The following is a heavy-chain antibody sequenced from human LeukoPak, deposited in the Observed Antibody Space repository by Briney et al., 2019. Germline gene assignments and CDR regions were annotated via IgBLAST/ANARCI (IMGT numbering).Heavy chain of an antibody. Sequence: GGSLRLSCAASGFTFSSYGMHWVRQAPGKGLEWVAFIRFDGSNEDYADSVKGRFTISRDNSKNTLYLQMNSLRDEDTAVYYCAKLVFGSSSSSDYRGQGTLVTVSS. CDR2: IRFDGSNE. CDR1: GFTFSSYG. J-gene: IGHJ4*02. CDR3: AKLVFGSSSSSDY. D-gene: IGHD6-6*01. V-gene: IGHV3-30*02.